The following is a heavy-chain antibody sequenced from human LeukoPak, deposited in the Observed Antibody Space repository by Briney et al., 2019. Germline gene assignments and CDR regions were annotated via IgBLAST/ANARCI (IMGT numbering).Heavy chain of an antibody. CDR2: INPNSGGT. D-gene: IGHD2-2*01. CDR1: GYTFTGYY. Sequence: ASVKVSCKASGYTFTGYYMHWVRQAPGQGLEWMGRINPNSGGTNYAQKFQGRVTMTRDTSISTAYMELSRLRSDDTAVYYCARGGYCSSTSCLTYFDYWGQGTLVTVSS. J-gene: IGHJ4*02. CDR3: ARGGYCSSTSCLTYFDY. V-gene: IGHV1-2*06.